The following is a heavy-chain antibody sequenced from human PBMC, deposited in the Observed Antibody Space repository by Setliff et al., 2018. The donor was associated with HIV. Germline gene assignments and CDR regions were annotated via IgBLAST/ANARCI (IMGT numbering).Heavy chain of an antibody. Sequence: HPGGSLRLSCAASGFTFSTYWMSWVRQAPGKGLEWVANIKQDGSEKNYMDSVKGRFTISRDNAKNSLYLQMNSLRVEDTAVYYCATDCAVVGGTGSLDSWGQGTRVTVSS. CDR1: GFTFSTYW. D-gene: IGHD1-26*01. CDR3: ATDCAVVGGTGSLDS. J-gene: IGHJ4*02. CDR2: IKQDGSEK. V-gene: IGHV3-7*05.